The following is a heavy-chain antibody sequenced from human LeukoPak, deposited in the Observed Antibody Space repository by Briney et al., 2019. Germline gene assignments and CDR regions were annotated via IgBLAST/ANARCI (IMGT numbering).Heavy chain of an antibody. CDR3: AKDSSGSY. CDR1: GFTFSSYG. V-gene: IGHV3-30*18. J-gene: IGHJ4*02. Sequence: GGSLRLSCAASGFTFSSYGMHWVRQAPGKGLEWVAVISYDGSNKYYADSVKGRFTISRDNSKNTLYLQMNSLRAEDTAVYYRAKDSSGSYWGQGTLVTVSS. D-gene: IGHD3-22*01. CDR2: ISYDGSNK.